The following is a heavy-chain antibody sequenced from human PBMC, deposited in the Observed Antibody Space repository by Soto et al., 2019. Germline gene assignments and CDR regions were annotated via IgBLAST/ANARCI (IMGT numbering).Heavy chain of an antibody. CDR1: GYTFTKYA. D-gene: IGHD2-15*01. J-gene: IGHJ4*02. V-gene: IGHV1-3*01. Sequence: ASVKVSCKASGYTFTKYALHWVRQAPGQRLEWMGWINAGNGNTKYSQKFQGRVTITRDTSASTSYMQLSSLRSEDTAVYYCARGEGYCSGGTCYRWFDYWGQGTLVTVSS. CDR3: ARGEGYCSGGTCYRWFDY. CDR2: INAGNGNT.